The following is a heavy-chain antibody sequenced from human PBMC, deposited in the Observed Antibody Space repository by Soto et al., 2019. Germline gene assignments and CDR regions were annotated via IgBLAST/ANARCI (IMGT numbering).Heavy chain of an antibody. Sequence: GSLRLSCAASGFTFSSYAMSWVRQAPGKGLEWVSAISGSGGSTYYADSVKGRFTISRDNSKNTLYLQMNSLRAEDTAVYYCAKDQLFNYGSGSYYIDPWGQGTLVTVSS. J-gene: IGHJ5*02. CDR2: ISGSGGST. V-gene: IGHV3-23*01. CDR3: AKDQLFNYGSGSYYIDP. D-gene: IGHD3-10*01. CDR1: GFTFSSYA.